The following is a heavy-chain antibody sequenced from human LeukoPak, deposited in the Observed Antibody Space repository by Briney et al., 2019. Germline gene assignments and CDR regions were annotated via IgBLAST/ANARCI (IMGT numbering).Heavy chain of an antibody. CDR3: AREPSIYADRGGSLDS. CDR2: ISDSGITK. V-gene: IGHV3-11*01. J-gene: IGHJ4*02. CDR1: GFIFSDYY. D-gene: IGHD3-22*01. Sequence: PGGSLRLSCAASGFIFSDYYMIWIRQAPGKGLEWVSYISDSGITKFYADSVKGRFTISRDNSKSSLYLQMNNLRGEDTAVYYCAREPSIYADRGGSLDSWGQGILVTVSS.